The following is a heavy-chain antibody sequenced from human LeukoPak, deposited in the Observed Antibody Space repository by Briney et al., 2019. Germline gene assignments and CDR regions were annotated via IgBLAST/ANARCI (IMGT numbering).Heavy chain of an antibody. V-gene: IGHV1-69*04. D-gene: IGHD5-18*01. CDR1: GGTFSSYA. CDR3: ARGYSYGEAGVYFDY. Sequence: SVKVSCKASGGTFSSYAISWVRQAPGQGLEWMGRIIPILGIANYAQKFQGRVTITADKSTSTAYMELSSLRSEDTAVYYCARGYSYGEAGVYFDYWGQGTLVTVSS. J-gene: IGHJ4*02. CDR2: IIPILGIA.